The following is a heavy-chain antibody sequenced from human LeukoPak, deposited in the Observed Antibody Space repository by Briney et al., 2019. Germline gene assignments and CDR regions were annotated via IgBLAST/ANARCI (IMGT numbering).Heavy chain of an antibody. Sequence: SETLSLTCSVSGGSIRSGDYYWTWIRQPPGKGLEWIGYIYHSESTYYNPSLKSRTTISVDMSSNQFSLKLSSVTAADTAVYYCARTTPPGPGVRYFDWPDAFDIWGQGTMVTVSS. CDR2: IYHSEST. V-gene: IGHV4-30-4*01. J-gene: IGHJ3*02. CDR3: ARTTPPGPGVRYFDWPDAFDI. CDR1: GGSIRSGDYY. D-gene: IGHD3-9*01.